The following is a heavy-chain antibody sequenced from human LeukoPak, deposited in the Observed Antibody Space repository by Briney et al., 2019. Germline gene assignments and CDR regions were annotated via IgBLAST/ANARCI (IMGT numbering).Heavy chain of an antibody. CDR2: IYYSGST. J-gene: IGHJ4*02. Sequence: PSETLSLTCTVSGGSISSYYWSWIRQPPGKGLEWIGYIYYSGSTNYNPSLKGRVTISVDTSKNQFSLKLSSVTAADTAVYYCARLSSGWTIDYWGRGTLVTVSS. CDR1: GGSISSYY. V-gene: IGHV4-59*08. CDR3: ARLSSGWTIDY. D-gene: IGHD6-19*01.